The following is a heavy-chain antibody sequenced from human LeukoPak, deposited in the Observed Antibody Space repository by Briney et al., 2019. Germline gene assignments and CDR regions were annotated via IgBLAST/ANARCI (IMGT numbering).Heavy chain of an antibody. CDR1: GYTFTSYA. V-gene: IGHV1-3*01. CDR2: INAGSGDT. J-gene: IGHJ4*02. Sequence: GASVKVSCKASGYTFTSYAMHWVRQAPGQRLEWMGWINAGSGDTKYSQKFQGRVTITRDTSASTAYVELSSLRPEDTAVYYCARADYWGQGTLVTVSS. CDR3: ARADY.